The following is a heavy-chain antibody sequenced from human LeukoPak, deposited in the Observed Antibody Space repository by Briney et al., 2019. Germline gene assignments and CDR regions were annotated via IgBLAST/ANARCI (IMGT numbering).Heavy chain of an antibody. D-gene: IGHD3-10*01. V-gene: IGHV3-21*01. Sequence: KPGEALRLSCAASGFTFSSYSMNWVRQAPRKGLEWVSSISSSSSYIYYSDSVKNRFTISRDNAKNSLYLQMNSLRAEDTAVYYCARASRDHYGPMFDYWGQGTLVTVSS. CDR2: ISSSSSYI. J-gene: IGHJ4*02. CDR3: ARASRDHYGPMFDY. CDR1: GFTFSSYS.